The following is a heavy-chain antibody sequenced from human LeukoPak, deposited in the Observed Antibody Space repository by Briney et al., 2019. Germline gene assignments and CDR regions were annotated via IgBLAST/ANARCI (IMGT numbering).Heavy chain of an antibody. CDR3: ARESATDYYYYGMDV. CDR1: GFTFSSYT. CDR2: IYSGGST. V-gene: IGHV3-53*01. J-gene: IGHJ6*02. Sequence: GGSLRLSCTASGFTFSSYTMNWVRQTPGKGLEWVSVIYSGGSTYYADSVKGRFTISRDNSKSTLYLQMNSLRAEDTAVYYCARESATDYYYYGMDVWGQGTTVTVSS.